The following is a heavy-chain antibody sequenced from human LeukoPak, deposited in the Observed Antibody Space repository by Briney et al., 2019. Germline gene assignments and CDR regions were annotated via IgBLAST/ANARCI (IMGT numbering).Heavy chain of an antibody. V-gene: IGHV4-30-2*01. J-gene: IGHJ6*03. Sequence: PSETLSLTCTVSGGSISSGGYYWSWIRQPPGKGLEWIGYIYHSGSTYYNPSLKSRVTISVDRSKSQFSLKLSSVTAADTAVYYCARVPRSYYYYYYMDVWGKGTTVTVSS. CDR3: ARVPRSYYYYYYMDV. CDR1: GGSISSGGYY. CDR2: IYHSGST.